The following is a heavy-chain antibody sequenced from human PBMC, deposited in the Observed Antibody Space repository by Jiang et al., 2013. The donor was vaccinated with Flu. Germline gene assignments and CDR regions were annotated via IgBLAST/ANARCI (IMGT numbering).Heavy chain of an antibody. CDR1: GGSFSNQY. CDR3: ARYDRGTTKWYVFDD. D-gene: IGHD2-8*01. CDR2: VHSSGST. J-gene: IGHJ4*02. V-gene: IGHV4-59*08. Sequence: LLKPSETLSLTCTVSGGSFSNQYWTWIRQSPGKGLEWIGYVHSSGSTNYNPSLKSRVSMSLDTSKKQFSLQLTSVTGTDTAVYYCARYDRGTTKWYVFDDWGQGTLVTVSS.